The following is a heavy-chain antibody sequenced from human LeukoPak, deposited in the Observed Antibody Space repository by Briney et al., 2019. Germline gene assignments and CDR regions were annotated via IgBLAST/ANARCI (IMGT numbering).Heavy chain of an antibody. D-gene: IGHD3-10*02. CDR1: GSTFSGSD. Sequence: PGGPLRLSCAASGSTFSGSDIHWVRQASGKGLEWIGRIKTKAESYATAYVVSVTGRFTISRDDSKNTAFLQMNSLKTEDTAVYYCSRRMFTADWHLDLWGRGTLVTVS. V-gene: IGHV3-73*01. J-gene: IGHJ2*01. CDR3: SRRMFTADWHLDL. CDR2: IKTKAESYAT.